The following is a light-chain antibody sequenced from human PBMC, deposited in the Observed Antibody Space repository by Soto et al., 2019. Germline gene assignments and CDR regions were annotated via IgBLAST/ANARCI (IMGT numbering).Light chain of an antibody. CDR1: SSDVGGYNY. CDR3: SSYTSTSTLVI. V-gene: IGLV2-14*03. J-gene: IGLJ2*01. CDR2: DVS. Sequence: QSALTQPASVSGCPGQSITISCTGTSSDVGGYNYVAWYQHHPGKAPKVMIYDVSNRPSGVSNRFSGSKSGNTASLTISGLQAEDEADYYCSSYTSTSTLVIFGGGTKLTVL.